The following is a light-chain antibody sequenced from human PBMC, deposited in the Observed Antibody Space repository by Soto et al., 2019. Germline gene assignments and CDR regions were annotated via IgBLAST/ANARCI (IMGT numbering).Light chain of an antibody. CDR1: QGISNY. V-gene: IGKV1-27*01. CDR3: QKYNSAPALT. CDR2: AAS. J-gene: IGKJ4*01. Sequence: DIQMTQSPSSLSASVGDRVTITCRASQGISNYLAWYQQKPGKVPKLLIYAASTLQSGVPSRFSGSGSGTDFTLTISSLQPEDVSTYYCQKYNSAPALTFGGGTKVEIK.